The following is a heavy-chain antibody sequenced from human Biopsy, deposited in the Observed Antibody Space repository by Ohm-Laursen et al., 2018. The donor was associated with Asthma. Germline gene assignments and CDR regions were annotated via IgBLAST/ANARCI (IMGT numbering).Heavy chain of an antibody. CDR1: GASIKTDDHY. J-gene: IGHJ5*02. Sequence: SQTLSLTCSVSGASIKTDDHYWSWLRQPPGKGLEWFGFIHYSGSTSYNPSLKGVTISVDTSKNQFSLKLSSVTAADTAVYYCARASVAASSNWFDPWGQGTLVTVSS. V-gene: IGHV4-30-4*01. CDR3: ARASVAASSNWFDP. D-gene: IGHD6-19*01. CDR2: IHYSGST.